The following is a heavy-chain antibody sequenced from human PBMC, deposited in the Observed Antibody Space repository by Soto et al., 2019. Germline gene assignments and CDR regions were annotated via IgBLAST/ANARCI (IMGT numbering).Heavy chain of an antibody. V-gene: IGHV3-13*05. CDR3: ARTDRDFHGLDV. CDR2: ISAAGDP. Sequence: EVQLVESGGGLVQPGGSLRLSCEASGFTFRNYDMHWVRQGTGKGLEWVSGISAAGDPDYADSVEGRFTISRENAQNSFFLQMNSLRVGDTAVYYCARTDRDFHGLDVWGQGTTVIVSS. J-gene: IGHJ6*02. CDR1: GFTFRNYD.